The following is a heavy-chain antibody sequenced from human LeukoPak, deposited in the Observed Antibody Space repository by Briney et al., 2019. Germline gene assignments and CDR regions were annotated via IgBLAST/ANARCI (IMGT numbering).Heavy chain of an antibody. V-gene: IGHV1-18*01. CDR1: GYTFDRHG. J-gene: IGHJ4*02. CDR2: ISGYNGNT. CDR3: ARDLYYYDRRSYYDY. Sequence: RASVKVSCKASGYTFDRHGISWVRQGPGQGLEWMGWISGYNGNTNYREKFQGRVTMTTDTSTNTAYMELRGLRSDDTAVYYCARDLYYYDRRSYYDYWGQGTLVTVSS. D-gene: IGHD3-22*01.